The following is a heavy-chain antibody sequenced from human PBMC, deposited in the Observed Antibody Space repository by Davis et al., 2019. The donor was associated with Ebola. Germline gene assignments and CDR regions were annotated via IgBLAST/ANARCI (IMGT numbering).Heavy chain of an antibody. Sequence: ASVKVSCKASGYTLVSYYAHWVRQAPGQGLEWMGIINPSGGTTTYAQKFQGRVTMTRDTTTNTLYMELSSLTSGDTAVYYCVRDLRGWGDFDYWGQGTLVTVSS. CDR1: GYTLVSYY. CDR2: INPSGGTT. J-gene: IGHJ4*02. D-gene: IGHD3-10*01. V-gene: IGHV1-46*01. CDR3: VRDLRGWGDFDY.